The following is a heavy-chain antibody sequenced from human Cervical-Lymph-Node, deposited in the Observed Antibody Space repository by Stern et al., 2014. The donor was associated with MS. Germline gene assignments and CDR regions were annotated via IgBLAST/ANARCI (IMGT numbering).Heavy chain of an antibody. CDR3: ARDPQRRDGYNFDY. D-gene: IGHD5-24*01. Sequence: VQLEESGGGLVKPGESLRLSCATSGFTFSDYYMNWIRQAPGKGLQWVSYISAAGGTTHYADSVKGRFTISRDNGKNSLHLHMNSLRPEDTGVYYCARDPQRRDGYNFDYWGQGALVTVSS. CDR1: GFTFSDYY. CDR2: ISAAGGTT. V-gene: IGHV3-11*01. J-gene: IGHJ4*02.